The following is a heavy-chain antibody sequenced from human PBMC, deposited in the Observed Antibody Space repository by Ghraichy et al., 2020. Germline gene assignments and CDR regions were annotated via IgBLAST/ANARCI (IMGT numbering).Heavy chain of an antibody. Sequence: SETLSLTCTVSGDSLISSGYYWGWIRQPPGKGLEWIGSIYYSGSTFYDPSFKSRVTISIDTSRNQFSLKVTSVTAADRGVYFCARQGGGSNVRRGFGPWGQGILVSVSS. V-gene: IGHV4-39*01. CDR3: ARQGGGSNVRRGFGP. CDR2: IYYSGST. J-gene: IGHJ5*02. CDR1: GDSLISSGYY. D-gene: IGHD2-15*01.